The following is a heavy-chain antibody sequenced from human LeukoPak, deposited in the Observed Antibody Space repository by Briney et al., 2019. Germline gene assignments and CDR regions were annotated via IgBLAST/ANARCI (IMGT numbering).Heavy chain of an antibody. Sequence: ASVKVSCKASGYTFTSYGISWVRQAPGQGLERMGWISAYNGNTNYAKKFKGRVTMTTDTSTDTAYMELRSLRSDDTAVYYCARDLYCSGSSCYAGYFQHWGQGTLVTVSS. V-gene: IGHV1-18*01. CDR2: ISAYNGNT. CDR3: ARDLYCSGSSCYAGYFQH. D-gene: IGHD2-2*01. J-gene: IGHJ1*01. CDR1: GYTFTSYG.